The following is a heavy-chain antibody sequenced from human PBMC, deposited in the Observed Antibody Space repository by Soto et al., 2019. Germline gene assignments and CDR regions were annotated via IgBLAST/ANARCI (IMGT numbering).Heavy chain of an antibody. CDR2: IYATGTT. D-gene: IGHD1-1*01. CDR1: GASISGFY. CDR3: VRDGTKTLRDWFDP. Sequence: SETLSLTCTVSGASISGFYWSWIRKSAGKGLEWIGRIYATGTTDYNPSLKSRVMMSVDTSKKQFSLKLRSVTAADTAVYYCVRDGTKTLRDWFDPWGKGISVNVSA. J-gene: IGHJ5*02. V-gene: IGHV4-4*07.